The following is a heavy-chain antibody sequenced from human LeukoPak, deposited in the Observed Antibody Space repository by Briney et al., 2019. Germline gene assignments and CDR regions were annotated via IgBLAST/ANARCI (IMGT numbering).Heavy chain of an antibody. D-gene: IGHD4-17*01. V-gene: IGHV1-69*04. J-gene: IGHJ4*02. Sequence: SVKVSCKASGGTFSSYAISWVRQAPGQGLEWMGRINPIFGIANYAQKFQGRVTITADKSTNTAYMELSSLRSEDTAVYYCAGSSYGDYGFTTSSFDYWGQGTLVTVS. CDR3: AGSSYGDYGFTTSSFDY. CDR1: GGTFSSYA. CDR2: INPIFGIA.